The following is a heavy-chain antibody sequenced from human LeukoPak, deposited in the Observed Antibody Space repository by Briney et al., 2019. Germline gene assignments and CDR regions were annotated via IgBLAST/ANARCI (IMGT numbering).Heavy chain of an antibody. Sequence: SETLSLTCAVSGGSISSSNWWSWVRQPLGKGLKWIGEIYHSGSTNYNPSLKSRVTISVDKSKNQFSLKLSSVTAADTAVYYCARDGRYYYAFDIWGQGTMVTVSS. CDR1: GGSISSSNW. D-gene: IGHD1-26*01. V-gene: IGHV4-4*02. CDR2: IYHSGST. CDR3: ARDGRYYYAFDI. J-gene: IGHJ3*02.